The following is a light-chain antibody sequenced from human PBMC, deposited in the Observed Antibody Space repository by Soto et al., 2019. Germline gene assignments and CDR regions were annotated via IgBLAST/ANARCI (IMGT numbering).Light chain of an antibody. Sequence: EIVVTQSPGTLSLSPGERATLSCRASQSVSSNNLAWYQHKRGQAPRLLMYGASSRATGIPDRFSGSGSGTDFSLTITRLEPEAFAVYYCPQYGAAPRTFGQGTKVEIK. V-gene: IGKV3-20*01. J-gene: IGKJ1*01. CDR3: PQYGAAPRT. CDR1: QSVSSNN. CDR2: GAS.